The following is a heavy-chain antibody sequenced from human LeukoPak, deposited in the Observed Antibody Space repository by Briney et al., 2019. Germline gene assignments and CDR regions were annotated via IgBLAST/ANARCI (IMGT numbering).Heavy chain of an antibody. V-gene: IGHV4-39*01. CDR3: ATEASGWDQGLYYFDY. CDR2: IYYSGST. CDR1: GDSMSGYY. Sequence: SETLSLTCSVSGDSMSGYYWGWIRQPPGKGLEWIGSIYYSGSTYYNPSLKSRVTISVDTSKNQFSLKLSSVTAADTAVYYCATEASGWDQGLYYFDYWGQGTLVTVSS. J-gene: IGHJ4*02. D-gene: IGHD6-19*01.